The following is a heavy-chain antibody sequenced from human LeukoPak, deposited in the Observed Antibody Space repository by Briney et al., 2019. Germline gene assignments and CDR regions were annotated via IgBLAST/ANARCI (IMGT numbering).Heavy chain of an antibody. D-gene: IGHD1-26*01. J-gene: IGHJ4*02. Sequence: GGSLRLSCAASGFTFSSYSMNWVRQAPGKGLEWVSYISSSSGSVYYADSVKGRFSISRDNAKNSLYLQMNSLRDEDTAVYYCASSGSYRFDYWGQGTLVTVSS. CDR2: ISSSSGSV. V-gene: IGHV3-48*02. CDR3: ASSGSYRFDY. CDR1: GFTFSSYS.